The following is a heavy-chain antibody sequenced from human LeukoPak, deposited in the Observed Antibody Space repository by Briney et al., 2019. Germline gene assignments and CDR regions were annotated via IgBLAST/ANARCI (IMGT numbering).Heavy chain of an antibody. Sequence: TSTVSGGSISSGSYDWGWIRRPAGKGLEWIGRIYTSGSTNDNPSLKSRFTISVERSKNQFTLKLSYVTAADTAVDYCAREIYGDYDSFYFLGQGTLVTVSS. J-gene: IGHJ4*02. CDR1: GGSISSGSYD. CDR3: AREIYGDYDSFYF. V-gene: IGHV4-61*02. CDR2: IYTSGST. D-gene: IGHD4-17*01.